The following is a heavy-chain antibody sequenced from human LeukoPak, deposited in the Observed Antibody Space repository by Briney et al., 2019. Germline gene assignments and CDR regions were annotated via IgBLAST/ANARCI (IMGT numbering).Heavy chain of an antibody. D-gene: IGHD6-13*01. CDR1: GGSFSGYY. CDR3: AATKGGEQQLWFDP. J-gene: IGHJ5*02. V-gene: IGHV4-34*01. Sequence: SETLSLTCAVYGGSFSGYYWSWLRQPPGKGLEWIGEINHSGSTNYNPSLQSRVTISVDTSKNQFSLKLSSVTAADTAVYYCAATKGGEQQLWFDPWGQGTLVTVSS. CDR2: INHSGST.